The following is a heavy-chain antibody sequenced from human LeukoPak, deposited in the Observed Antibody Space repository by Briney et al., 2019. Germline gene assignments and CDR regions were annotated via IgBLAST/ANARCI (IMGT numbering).Heavy chain of an antibody. CDR3: VGPYGSGSFYTYFDH. J-gene: IGHJ4*02. Sequence: PGGSLRLSCAASGFTFSDHYMDWVRQAPGEGLEWVGRIRNKANRYSTEYAASVKGRFTMTRDDSEKLLYLQMNSLKTEDTAVYYCVGPYGSGSFYTYFDHWGQGTLVTVSS. CDR2: IRNKANRYST. V-gene: IGHV3-72*01. CDR1: GFTFSDHY. D-gene: IGHD3-10*01.